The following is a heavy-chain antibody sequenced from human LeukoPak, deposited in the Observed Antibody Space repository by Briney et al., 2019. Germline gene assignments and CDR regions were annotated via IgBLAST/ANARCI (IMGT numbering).Heavy chain of an antibody. CDR1: GGSISSSSYY. D-gene: IGHD6-19*01. J-gene: IGHJ4*02. CDR3: AGHPTSSDWDGGFDY. V-gene: IGHV4-39*01. Sequence: SETLSLTCTVSGGSISSSSYYWGWIRQPPGKGLEWIGSISYSGSTYCNPSLESRVTISVDTSKTQFSLKLKYVTAADTAFYYCAGHPTSSDWDGGFDYWGQGTLVTVSS. CDR2: ISYSGST.